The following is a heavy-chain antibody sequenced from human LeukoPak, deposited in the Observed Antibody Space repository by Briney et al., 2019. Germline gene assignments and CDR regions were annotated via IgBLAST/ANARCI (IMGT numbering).Heavy chain of an antibody. D-gene: IGHD3-22*01. CDR2: ISGGGGST. Sequence: TGGSLRLSCAASGFTFSSYAMSWVRQAPGKGLEWVSAISGGGGSTYYADSVKGRFTISRDNSKNTLYLQMNSLRAEDTAVYYCAKVQYYYDSSGYPIQYFDYWGQGTLVTVSS. J-gene: IGHJ4*02. V-gene: IGHV3-23*01. CDR3: AKVQYYYDSSGYPIQYFDY. CDR1: GFTFSSYA.